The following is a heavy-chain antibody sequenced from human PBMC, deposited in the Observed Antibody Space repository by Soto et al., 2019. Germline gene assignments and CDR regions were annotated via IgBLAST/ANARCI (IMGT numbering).Heavy chain of an antibody. V-gene: IGHV4-30-4*01. CDR2: IYYGGST. D-gene: IGHD3-22*01. Sequence: QVQLQESGPGLVKPSQTLSLTCTVSGGSISSGDYYWSWIRQPPGKGLEWIGYIYYGGSTYYNPSLKSRVTISVDTSNNHFSLKLSSAAAEDRAGYYCAREKDYHDSIVGKEASWGQGTLVTVSS. CDR3: AREKDYHDSIVGKEAS. CDR1: GGSISSGDYY. J-gene: IGHJ4*02.